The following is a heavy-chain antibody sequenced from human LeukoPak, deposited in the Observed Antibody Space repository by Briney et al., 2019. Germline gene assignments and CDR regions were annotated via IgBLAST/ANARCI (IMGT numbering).Heavy chain of an antibody. J-gene: IGHJ4*02. V-gene: IGHV1-18*01. CDR3: ARTPVGYCSSASCQDFDY. CDR2: ISAYNGNA. D-gene: IGHD2-2*01. CDR1: GYTFTSYG. Sequence: ASVKVSCKASGYTFTSYGISWVRQAPGQGLEWMGWISAYNGNANYAQKLQGRVTMTRNTSISTAYMELSSLRSEDTAVYYCARTPVGYCSSASCQDFDYWGQGTLVTVSS.